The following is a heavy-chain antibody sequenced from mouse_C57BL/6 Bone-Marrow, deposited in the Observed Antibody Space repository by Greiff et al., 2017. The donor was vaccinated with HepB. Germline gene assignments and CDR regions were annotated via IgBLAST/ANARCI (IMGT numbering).Heavy chain of an antibody. CDR1: GYTFTSYG. CDR2: IYPRSGNT. V-gene: IGHV1-81*01. CDR3: ARELRRYWYFDV. Sequence: QVQLQQSGAELARPGASVKLSCKASGYTFTSYGISWVKQRTGQGLEWIGEIYPRSGNTYYNEKFKGKATLTADKSSSTAYMQLSSLTSEDSAVYYCARELRRYWYFDVWGTGTTVTVSS. D-gene: IGHD2-4*01. J-gene: IGHJ1*03.